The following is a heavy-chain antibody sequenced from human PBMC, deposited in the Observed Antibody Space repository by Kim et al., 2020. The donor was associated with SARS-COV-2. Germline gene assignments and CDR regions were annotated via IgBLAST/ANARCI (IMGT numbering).Heavy chain of an antibody. CDR2: INPDNGNT. CDR1: GYTFTTYI. D-gene: IGHD2-8*01. V-gene: IGHV1-46*01. Sequence: ASVKVSCKASGYTFTTYIIHWIRQAPGQGLEWMAVINPDNGNTVYAQNFQGRLTLTRDTSASTVSMELSSLRSEDTAIYYCARSIKFGVNDYWGQGTLVTVSS. J-gene: IGHJ4*02. CDR3: ARSIKFGVNDY.